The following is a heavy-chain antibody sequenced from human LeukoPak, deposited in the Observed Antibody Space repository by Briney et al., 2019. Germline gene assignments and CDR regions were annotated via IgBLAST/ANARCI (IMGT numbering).Heavy chain of an antibody. D-gene: IGHD3-22*01. V-gene: IGHV1-69*04. CDR1: GGTFSSYA. Sequence: SVKVSCKASGGTFSSYAISWVRQAPGQGLEWMGRIIPILGIANYAQKFQGRVTITADKSTSTAYMELSSLRSEDTAVYYCARLAHRSIGTYWGQGTLVTVSS. CDR3: ARLAHRSIGTY. J-gene: IGHJ4*02. CDR2: IIPILGIA.